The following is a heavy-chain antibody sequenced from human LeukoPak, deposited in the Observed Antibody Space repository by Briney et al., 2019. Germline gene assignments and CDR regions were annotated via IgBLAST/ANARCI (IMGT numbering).Heavy chain of an antibody. CDR2: IGASGRTI. Sequence: GGSLRLSCLASGFIFSNYEMNWVRQAPGKGLEWISYIGASGRTIYYADSVKGRFTISRDNAMDSLFLLMNSLRAEDTAVYYCAGLSDALDYWGQGALVTVSS. D-gene: IGHD2-21*02. CDR1: GFIFSNYE. V-gene: IGHV3-48*03. CDR3: AGLSDALDY. J-gene: IGHJ4*02.